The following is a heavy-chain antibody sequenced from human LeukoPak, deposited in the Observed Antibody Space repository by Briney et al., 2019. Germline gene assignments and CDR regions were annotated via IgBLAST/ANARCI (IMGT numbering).Heavy chain of an antibody. J-gene: IGHJ4*02. CDR3: ARSRSGYYEDY. V-gene: IGHV3-30*03. Sequence: GGSLRLSCAASGFTFSSYGMHWVRQAPGKGLEWVAVISYDGSNKYYADSVKGRFTISRDNAKNSLSLQVNSLRAEDTAVYYCARSRSGYYEDYWGQGTLATVSS. CDR1: GFTFSSYG. D-gene: IGHD3-22*01. CDR2: ISYDGSNK.